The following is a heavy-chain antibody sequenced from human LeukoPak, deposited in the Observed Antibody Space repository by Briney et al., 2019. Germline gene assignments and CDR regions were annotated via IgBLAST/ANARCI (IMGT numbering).Heavy chain of an antibody. V-gene: IGHV3-7*01. D-gene: IGHD5-12*01. CDR2: IKQDGSAK. CDR3: AGCAGNSCYFDY. CDR1: GFSFMTYW. Sequence: GGSLRLSCAASGFSFMTYWMSWVRQAPGKGLEWVASIKQDGSAKNYVDSVKGRFTISRDNAKNSLYLQLNSLRAEDTAVYYCAGCAGNSCYFDYWGQGTLVIVSS. J-gene: IGHJ4*02.